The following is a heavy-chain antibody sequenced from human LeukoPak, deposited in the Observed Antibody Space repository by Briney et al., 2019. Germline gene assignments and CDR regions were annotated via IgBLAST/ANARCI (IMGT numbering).Heavy chain of an antibody. CDR3: ARIPRFWSGFRRYYYYGMDV. CDR2: INHSGST. Sequence: PSETLSLTCTVSGGSISSYYWSWIRQPPGKGLEWIGEINHSGSTNYNPSLKSRVTISVDTSKNQFSLKLSSVTAADTAVYYCARIPRFWSGFRRYYYYGMDVWGQGTTVTVSS. J-gene: IGHJ6*02. D-gene: IGHD3-3*01. V-gene: IGHV4-34*01. CDR1: GGSISSYY.